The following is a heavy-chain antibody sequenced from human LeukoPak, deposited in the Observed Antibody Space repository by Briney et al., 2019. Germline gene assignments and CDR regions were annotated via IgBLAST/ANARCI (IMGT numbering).Heavy chain of an antibody. D-gene: IGHD5-18*01. Sequence: HGESLKISCKGSGHSLTNYWIGWVRQMPGKGLEWMGMIYLGDSDTRYSPSFQGQVTISADESISTAYLQWTSLKASDTAMYYCARNTGYMYGESDYWGQGTLVTVSS. CDR1: GHSLTNYW. CDR3: ARNTGYMYGESDY. CDR2: IYLGDSDT. V-gene: IGHV5-51*01. J-gene: IGHJ4*02.